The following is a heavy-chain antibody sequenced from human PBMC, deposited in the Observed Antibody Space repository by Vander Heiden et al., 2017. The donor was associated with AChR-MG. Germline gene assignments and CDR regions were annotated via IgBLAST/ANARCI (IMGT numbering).Heavy chain of an antibody. J-gene: IGHJ4*02. Sequence: QVHLVQSGTEVKEPGASVKVSCKTSGYTFTDYYLHWVRQATGQGLEWMGWINPDSGITYYTQNFQGRVTMTADTSISAVYLDMSRLTSDDTAVYYCARILTGQAYWGQGTLVTVTS. D-gene: IGHD3-9*01. CDR3: ARILTGQAY. CDR2: INPDSGIT. CDR1: GYTFTDYY. V-gene: IGHV1-2*02.